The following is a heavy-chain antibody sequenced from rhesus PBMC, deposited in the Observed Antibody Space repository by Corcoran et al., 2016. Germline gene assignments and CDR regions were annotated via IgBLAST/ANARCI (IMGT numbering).Heavy chain of an antibody. J-gene: IGHJ5-1*01. V-gene: IGHV4S5*01. Sequence: QVQLEESGPGLVKPSETLSLTRAVSGGSLSGYFWNWIRPPPGKGREGIGYIGGSSGSTDYNPSLKSRVTISTDTSKNQLSLRLSSVTAADTAVYYCARDEQVRFDVWGPGVLVTVSS. CDR2: IGGSSGST. D-gene: IGHD1-20*01. CDR3: ARDEQVRFDV. CDR1: GGSLSGYF.